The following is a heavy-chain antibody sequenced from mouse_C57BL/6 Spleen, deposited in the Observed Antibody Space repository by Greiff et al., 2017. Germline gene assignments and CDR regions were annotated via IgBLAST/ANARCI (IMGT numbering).Heavy chain of an antibody. CDR3: ARSDGYYRYFDV. D-gene: IGHD2-3*01. V-gene: IGHV1-81*01. Sequence: VQLQQSGAELARPGASVKLSCKASGYTFTCYGISWVKQRPGQGLEWIGEIYPRSGNTSYNEKFKGKAPLTADKSSSTAYMELRSRTSEDSTFYFCARSDGYYRYFDVWGTGTMVTVSS. CDR2: IYPRSGNT. J-gene: IGHJ1*03. CDR1: GYTFTCYG.